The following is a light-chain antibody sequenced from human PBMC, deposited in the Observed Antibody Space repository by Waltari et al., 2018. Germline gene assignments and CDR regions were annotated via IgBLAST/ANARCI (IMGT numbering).Light chain of an antibody. V-gene: IGKV3-20*01. Sequence: VLTQSPGTLSLSPGERATFSCRASQSLTKKYLAWYQQKPGQAPRVLIYGASSRPASVPDRIRGSRSETDFTLTISWLEPQDCEMYYCQEYGNSSMYPCGQGTKREIK. CDR1: QSLTKKY. J-gene: IGKJ2*01. CDR3: QEYGNSSMYP. CDR2: GAS.